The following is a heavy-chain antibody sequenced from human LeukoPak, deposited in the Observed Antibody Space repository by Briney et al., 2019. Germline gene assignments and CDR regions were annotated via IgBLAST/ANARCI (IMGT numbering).Heavy chain of an antibody. CDR1: GFTFSSYS. Sequence: PGGSLRLSCAASGFTFSSYSMNWVRQAPGKGLEWVANIKQDGSEKYYVDSVKGRFTISRDNAKNSLYLQMNSLRAEDTAVYYCARDTTGTSLWDYWGQRTLVTVSS. V-gene: IGHV3-7*01. CDR2: IKQDGSEK. CDR3: ARDTTGTSLWDY. J-gene: IGHJ4*02. D-gene: IGHD2-8*01.